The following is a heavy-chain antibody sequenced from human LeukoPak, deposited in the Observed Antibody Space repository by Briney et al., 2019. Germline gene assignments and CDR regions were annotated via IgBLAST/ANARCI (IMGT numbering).Heavy chain of an antibody. D-gene: IGHD5-12*01. V-gene: IGHV1-69*05. CDR3: AVRLPGYCYMDV. Sequence: GASVKVSCKASGGTFSSYAISWVRQAPGQGLEWMGGIIPIFGTANYAQKFQGRVTITTDESTSTAYMELSSLRSEDTAVYYCAVRLPGYCYMDVWGKGTTVTVSS. J-gene: IGHJ6*03. CDR2: IIPIFGTA. CDR1: GGTFSSYA.